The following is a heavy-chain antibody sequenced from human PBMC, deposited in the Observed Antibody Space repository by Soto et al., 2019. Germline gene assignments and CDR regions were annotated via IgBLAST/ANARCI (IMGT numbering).Heavy chain of an antibody. Sequence: EVQLLESGGGLVQPGGSLRLSCVASGFTFSSYAMHWVRQAPGKGLEWVSVISGSGDNTYYTDSVKGRFTIPRDQSKNTLFLQMNSLRAEDTAVYYCAKTTGSNYYDAFDIWGQGTMVTVSS. J-gene: IGHJ3*02. CDR1: GFTFSSYA. CDR3: AKTTGSNYYDAFDI. D-gene: IGHD2-15*01. CDR2: ISGSGDNT. V-gene: IGHV3-23*01.